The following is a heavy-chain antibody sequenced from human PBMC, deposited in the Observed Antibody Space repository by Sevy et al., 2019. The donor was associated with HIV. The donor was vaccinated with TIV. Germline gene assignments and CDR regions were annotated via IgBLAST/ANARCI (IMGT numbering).Heavy chain of an antibody. CDR1: GYTFTSYG. D-gene: IGHD6-19*01. J-gene: IGHJ6*02. Sequence: ASLKVSCKASGYTFTSYGISWVRQAPGQGLEWMGWISAYNGNTNYAQKLQGRVTMTTDTSTSTAYMELRSLRSDDTAVYYCARDIGYSSGWEDYYYGMDVWGQGTTVTVSS. CDR3: ARDIGYSSGWEDYYYGMDV. V-gene: IGHV1-18*01. CDR2: ISAYNGNT.